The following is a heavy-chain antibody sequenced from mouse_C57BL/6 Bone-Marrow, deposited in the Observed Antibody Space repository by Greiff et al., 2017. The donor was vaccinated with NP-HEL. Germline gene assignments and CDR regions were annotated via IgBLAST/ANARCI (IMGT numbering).Heavy chain of an antibody. V-gene: IGHV14-4*01. CDR1: GFNIKDDY. Sequence: EVQRVESGAELVRPGASVKLSCTASGFNIKDDYMHWVKQRPEQGLEWIGWIDPENGDTEYASKFQGKATITADTSSNTAYLQLSSLTSEDTAVYYCTKVDYSNYGWVGYGCQGTTLTVTS. CDR2: IDPENGDT. J-gene: IGHJ2*01. CDR3: TKVDYSNYGWVGY. D-gene: IGHD2-5*01.